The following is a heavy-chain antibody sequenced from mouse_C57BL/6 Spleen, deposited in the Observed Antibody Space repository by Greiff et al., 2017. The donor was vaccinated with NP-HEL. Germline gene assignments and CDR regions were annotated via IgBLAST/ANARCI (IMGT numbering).Heavy chain of an antibody. J-gene: IGHJ2*01. D-gene: IGHD1-1*01. V-gene: IGHV3-6*01. CDR2: ISYDGSN. CDR1: GYSITSGYY. CDR3: ARDREIWGTTVPFDY. Sequence: EVQLQQSGPGLVKPSQSLSLTCSVTGYSITSGYYWNWIRQFPGNKLEWMGYISYDGSNNYNPSLKNRISITRDTSKNQFFLKLNSVTTEDTATYYCARDREIWGTTVPFDYWGQGTTLTVSS.